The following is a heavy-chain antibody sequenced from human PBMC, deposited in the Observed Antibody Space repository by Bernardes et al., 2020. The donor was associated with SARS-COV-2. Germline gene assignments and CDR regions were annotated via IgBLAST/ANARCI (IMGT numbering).Heavy chain of an antibody. Sequence: GGSLRLSCAASGFTFSSYGMHWVRQAPGKGLEWVAVIWYDGSNKYYADSVKGRFTISRDNSKNTLYLQMNSLRAEDTAVYYCARDRPYYDILTGLVPTQSLYGMDVWGQGTTVTVSS. V-gene: IGHV3-33*01. D-gene: IGHD3-9*01. CDR3: ARDRPYYDILTGLVPTQSLYGMDV. CDR1: GFTFSSYG. CDR2: IWYDGSNK. J-gene: IGHJ6*02.